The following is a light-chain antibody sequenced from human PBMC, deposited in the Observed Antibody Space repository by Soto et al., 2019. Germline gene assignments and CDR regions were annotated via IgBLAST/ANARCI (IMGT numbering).Light chain of an antibody. CDR3: QQRST. Sequence: EIVLTQSPATLSLSPGERATFSCRASQSVSSYLAWYQQKPGQAPRLLIYDASNRATGIPARFSGSGSGTDFTLTISSLEPEDFAVYYCQQRSTFGQGTRLEIK. CDR2: DAS. CDR1: QSVSSY. V-gene: IGKV3-11*01. J-gene: IGKJ5*01.